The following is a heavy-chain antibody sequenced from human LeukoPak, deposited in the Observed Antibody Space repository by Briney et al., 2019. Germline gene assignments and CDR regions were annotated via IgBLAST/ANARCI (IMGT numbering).Heavy chain of an antibody. CDR3: AKGGEYSGVFEFDY. V-gene: IGHV3-30*18. J-gene: IGHJ4*02. Sequence: GGSLRLSCAASGFTFSSYGMHWVRQAPGKGLEWVAVISYDGSNKYYADSVKGRFTISRDNSKNTLYLQMNSLRAEDTAVYYCAKGGEYSGVFEFDYWGQGTLVTVSS. CDR1: GFTFSSYG. D-gene: IGHD5-12*01. CDR2: ISYDGSNK.